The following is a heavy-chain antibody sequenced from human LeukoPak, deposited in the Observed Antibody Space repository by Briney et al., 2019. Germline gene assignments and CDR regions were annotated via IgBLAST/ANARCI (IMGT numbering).Heavy chain of an antibody. V-gene: IGHV4-30-2*01. J-gene: IGHJ4*02. CDR2: IYHSGST. D-gene: IGHD3-16*01. Sequence: SQTLSLTCTVSGGSISSGGYYWSWIRQPPGKGLEWIGYIYHSGSTYYNPSLKSRVTISVDRSKNQFSLKLSPVTAADTAVYYCARGTALWITEEKAFDYWGQGTLVTVSS. CDR3: ARGTALWITEEKAFDY. CDR1: GGSISSGGYY.